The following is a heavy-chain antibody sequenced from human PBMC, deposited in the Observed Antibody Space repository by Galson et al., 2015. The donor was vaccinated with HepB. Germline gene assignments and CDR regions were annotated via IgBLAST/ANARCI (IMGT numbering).Heavy chain of an antibody. D-gene: IGHD3-10*01. CDR2: IYYSGST. CDR1: GGSISSGDYY. Sequence: TLSLTCTVSGGSISSGDYYWSWIRQHPGKGLEYIGYIYYSGSTYYNPSLKSRVTIPVDTFTNQFSLKLSSVTAADTAVYYCAREPAPAPGTKYRGGFDPWGQGILVTGSS. CDR3: AREPAPAPGTKYRGGFDP. V-gene: IGHV4-31*03. J-gene: IGHJ5*02.